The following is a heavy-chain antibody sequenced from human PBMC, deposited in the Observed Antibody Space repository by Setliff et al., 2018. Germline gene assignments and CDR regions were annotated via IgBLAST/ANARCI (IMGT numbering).Heavy chain of an antibody. V-gene: IGHV4-59*08. J-gene: IGHJ4*02. Sequence: SETLSLTCTVSGGSISPHYWIWIRQSPGKGLEWIGYIFHTGTTNYNPSLKSRVTISVDTSQNQFSLKLSSVTAADTAAYYCASHPRVTIFGVVAFDYWGQGILVTVSS. CDR2: IFHTGTT. D-gene: IGHD3-3*01. CDR3: ASHPRVTIFGVVAFDY. CDR1: GGSISPHY.